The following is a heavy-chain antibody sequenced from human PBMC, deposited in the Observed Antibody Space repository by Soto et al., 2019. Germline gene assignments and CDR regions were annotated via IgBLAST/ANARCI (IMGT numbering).Heavy chain of an antibody. Sequence: EVRLVESGGGLVQPGGSLRLSCAASGFIFDSDWLHWVRQPPGKGLEWVSRINTDGTDTSYADSVTGRFTISRDNARNTLYLQMNNLRAEDTAMYYCTRGRPGPQHYFDYWGQGNVVTVSS. CDR1: GFIFDSDW. CDR2: INTDGTDT. CDR3: TRGRPGPQHYFDY. V-gene: IGHV3-74*01. D-gene: IGHD6-6*01. J-gene: IGHJ4*02.